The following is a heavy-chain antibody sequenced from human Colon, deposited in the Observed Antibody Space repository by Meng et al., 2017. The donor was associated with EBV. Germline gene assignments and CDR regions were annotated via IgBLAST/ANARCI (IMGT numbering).Heavy chain of an antibody. Sequence: QVQVQESGPELVKPSGTLSLTCAGSGDSVRSGTWWTGVRQPPGKGLEWIGEIYHGGSPNYNPSLESRVTISVDKSKNQFSLDLTSVTAADTAVYFCARVMRYQLLRFFDYWGQGILVTVSS. V-gene: IGHV4-4*02. CDR1: GDSVRSGTW. D-gene: IGHD2-2*01. CDR3: ARVMRYQLLRFFDY. J-gene: IGHJ4*02. CDR2: IYHGGSP.